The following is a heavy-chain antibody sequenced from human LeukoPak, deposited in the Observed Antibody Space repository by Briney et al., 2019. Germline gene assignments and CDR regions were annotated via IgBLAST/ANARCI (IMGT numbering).Heavy chain of an antibody. D-gene: IGHD2-15*01. CDR1: GFTFSSYA. CDR2: ISYDGSNK. V-gene: IGHV3-30-3*01. J-gene: IGHJ6*02. CDR3: ARVGRLGYCSGGSCYAYYYGMDV. Sequence: PGGSLRLSCAASGFTFSSYAMHWVRQAPGKGLEWVAVISYDGSNKYYADSVKGRFTISRDNSKNTLYLQMNSLRAEDTAVYYCARVGRLGYCSGGSCYAYYYGMDVWGQGTTVTVSS.